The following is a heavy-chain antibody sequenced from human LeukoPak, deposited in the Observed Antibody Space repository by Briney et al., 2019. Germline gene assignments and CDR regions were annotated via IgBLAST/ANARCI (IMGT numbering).Heavy chain of an antibody. D-gene: IGHD3-10*01. V-gene: IGHV3-21*01. CDR1: AFTFSSYS. Sequence: GGSLRLSCAASAFTFSSYSMNWVRQAPGKGLEWDSSISSSSSYIYYADSVKGRFTISRDNAKNSLYLQMNSLRAEDTAVYYCARDMVRGLTGDYWGQGTLVTVSS. CDR2: ISSSSSYI. J-gene: IGHJ4*02. CDR3: ARDMVRGLTGDY.